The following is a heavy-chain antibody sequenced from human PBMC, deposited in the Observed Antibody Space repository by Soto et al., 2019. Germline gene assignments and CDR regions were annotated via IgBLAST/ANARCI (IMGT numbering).Heavy chain of an antibody. Sequence: XATLSLTCTVSGGSISGYYWSWIRQPPGKGLEWIGNVYYSGGAKYNPSVKRRVSISVDTSKNQFSLNLSSVTAADTAVYYCTRDGDGRMTTNPYYYYGMDVWGPGITVTVPS. CDR1: GGSISGYY. J-gene: IGHJ6*02. CDR3: TRDGDGRMTTNPYYYYGMDV. D-gene: IGHD2-21*02. CDR2: VYYSGGA. V-gene: IGHV4-59*01.